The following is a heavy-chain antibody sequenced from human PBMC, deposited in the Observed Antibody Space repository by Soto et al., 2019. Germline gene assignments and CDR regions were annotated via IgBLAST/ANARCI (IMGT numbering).Heavy chain of an antibody. CDR1: GYTFTNYG. Sequence: QVQLVQSGAEVKRPGTSVKVSCKVSGYTFTNYGINWVRQAPGQGLEWVGWFNPANRKTNYAQKFQDRVSMTTDTSTNTAYMELRGLRSDDTAVYYCARVRFGDPFDFWGQGTLVTVSS. CDR3: ARVRFGDPFDF. CDR2: FNPANRKT. D-gene: IGHD2-21*02. V-gene: IGHV1-18*01. J-gene: IGHJ4*02.